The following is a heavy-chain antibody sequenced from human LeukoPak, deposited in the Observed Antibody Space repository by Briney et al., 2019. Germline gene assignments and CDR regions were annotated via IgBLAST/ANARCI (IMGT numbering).Heavy chain of an antibody. D-gene: IGHD3-10*01. J-gene: IGHJ6*02. CDR3: ARDKSGLLWFGESSSSMDV. CDR1: GFTVSSSY. CDR2: IYSGGNT. V-gene: IGHV3-66*01. Sequence: GGSLRLSCTASGFTVSSSYMSWVRQAPGKGLEWVSIIYSGGNTYYADSVKGRFTISRDDSKNTLLLQMDSLRAEDTAVYYCARDKSGLLWFGESSSSMDVWGQGTTVTVSS.